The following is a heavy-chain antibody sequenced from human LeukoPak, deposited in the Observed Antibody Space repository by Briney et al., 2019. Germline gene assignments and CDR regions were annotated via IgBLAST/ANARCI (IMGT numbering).Heavy chain of an antibody. CDR3: ARAYCGGDCYSVHFDY. D-gene: IGHD2-21*02. CDR1: GDTFGSYA. J-gene: IGHJ4*02. CDR2: IIPIFGTA. Sequence: SVKVSCKASGDTFGSYAISWVRQAPGQGLEWMGGIIPIFGTANYAQKFQGRVTITTDESTSTAYMELSSLRSEDTAVYYCARAYCGGDCYSVHFDYWGQGTLVTVSS. V-gene: IGHV1-69*05.